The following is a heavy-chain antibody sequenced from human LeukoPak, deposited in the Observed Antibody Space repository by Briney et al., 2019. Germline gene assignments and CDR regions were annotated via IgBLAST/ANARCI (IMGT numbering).Heavy chain of an antibody. V-gene: IGHV4-4*07. Sequence: SETLSLTCTVSGGSISIYYWSWIRQPAGKGLEWIGRIYTSGSTNYNPSLKSRVNISVDTSKNQFSLKLSSVTAADTAVYYCARSLTGYSSGWLFDYWGQGTLVTVSS. J-gene: IGHJ4*02. D-gene: IGHD6-19*01. CDR1: GGSISIYY. CDR2: IYTSGST. CDR3: ARSLTGYSSGWLFDY.